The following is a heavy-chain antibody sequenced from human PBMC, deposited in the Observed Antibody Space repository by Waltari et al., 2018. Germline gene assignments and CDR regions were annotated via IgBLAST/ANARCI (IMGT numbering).Heavy chain of an antibody. V-gene: IGHV4-34*01. CDR3: ARLEDCTGPGGNCYSGDVFALDV. Sequence: QVHLQQWGAGALQPLDTRSLTCAVFGGPLRGYYWGWLRQPPGNGLEWIGEINHEPNRNYNPTLKSRVTMSVDTSKNQFSLKLSSVTAADTGIYYCARLEDCTGPGGNCYSGDVFALDVWGQGTMVTVSS. CDR1: GGPLRGYY. CDR2: INHEPNR. J-gene: IGHJ6*02. D-gene: IGHD2-8*02.